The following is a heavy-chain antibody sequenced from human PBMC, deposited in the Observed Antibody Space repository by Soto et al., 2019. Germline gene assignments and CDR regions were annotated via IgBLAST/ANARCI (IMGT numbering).Heavy chain of an antibody. CDR1: GFTFSDYY. CDR3: AREIVDTAMAFDY. D-gene: IGHD5-18*01. V-gene: IGHV3-11*06. Sequence: QVQLVESGGGLVKPGGSLRLSCAASGFTFSDYYMNWVRQAPGKGLEWLSYISSSGSYTNYADSVKGRFTISRDNAKNSLYLQMNSLRAEDTAVYYCAREIVDTAMAFDYWGQGTLVTVSS. J-gene: IGHJ4*02. CDR2: ISSSGSYT.